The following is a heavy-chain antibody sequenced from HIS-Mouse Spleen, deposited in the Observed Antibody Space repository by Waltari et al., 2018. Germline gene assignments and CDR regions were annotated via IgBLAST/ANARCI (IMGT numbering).Heavy chain of an antibody. V-gene: IGHV4-34*01. Sequence: QVQLQQWGAGLLKPSETLSLTCAVYGGSFSGYHLNWLRMPPGKGLEWIGEINHSGSTNYNPSLKSRVTISVDTSKNQFSLKLSSVTAADTAVYYCANGKIAAAGTGYFQHWGQGTLVTVSS. CDR3: ANGKIAAAGTGYFQH. CDR1: GGSFSGYH. D-gene: IGHD6-13*01. CDR2: INHSGST. J-gene: IGHJ1*01.